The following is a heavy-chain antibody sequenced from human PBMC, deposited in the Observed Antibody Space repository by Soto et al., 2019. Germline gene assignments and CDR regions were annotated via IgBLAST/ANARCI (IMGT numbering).Heavy chain of an antibody. J-gene: IGHJ4*02. V-gene: IGHV4-59*01. D-gene: IGHD6-19*01. CDR2: IYYSGST. CDR1: GGSISSYY. Sequence: SETLSLTCTVSGGSISSYYWSWIRQPPGKGLEWIGYIYYSGSTNYNPSLKNRVTISVDTSKNQFSLKLSSVTAADTAVYYCARETAYSSGWYDYWGQGTLVTVSS. CDR3: ARETAYSSGWYDY.